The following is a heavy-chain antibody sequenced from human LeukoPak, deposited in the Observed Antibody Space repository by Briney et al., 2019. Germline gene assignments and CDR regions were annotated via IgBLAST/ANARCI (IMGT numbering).Heavy chain of an antibody. V-gene: IGHV3-15*01. Sequence: GGSLRLSCAASGFTVSSNYMSWVRQAPGKGLEWVGRIKSKTDGGTTDYAAPVKGRFTISRDDSKNTLYLQMNSLKTEDTAVYYCTTDLRPETYFGYGMDVWGQGTTVTVSS. CDR2: IKSKTDGGTT. D-gene: IGHD2-21*01. J-gene: IGHJ6*02. CDR3: TTDLRPETYFGYGMDV. CDR1: GFTVSSNY.